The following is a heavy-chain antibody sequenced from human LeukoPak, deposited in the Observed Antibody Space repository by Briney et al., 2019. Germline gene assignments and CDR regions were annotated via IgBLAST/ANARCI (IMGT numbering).Heavy chain of an antibody. CDR1: GGSISGYY. V-gene: IGHV4-59*08. D-gene: IGHD6-19*01. CDR2: IYYSGST. Sequence: SETLSLTCTVSGGSISGYYWSWIRQSPGRGLEWIGYIYYSGSTNYNPSLKSRVAISGDTSTNQFSLKLSSVTAADTAVYYCARHFYSSSSGLFYFDYWGQGTLVAVSS. CDR3: ARHFYSSSSGLFYFDY. J-gene: IGHJ4*02.